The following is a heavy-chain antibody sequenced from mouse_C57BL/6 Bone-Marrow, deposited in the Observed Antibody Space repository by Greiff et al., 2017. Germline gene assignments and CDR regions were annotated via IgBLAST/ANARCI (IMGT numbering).Heavy chain of an antibody. CDR2: IHPSDSDT. CDR3: AIRTYQRDYYAMDY. V-gene: IGHV1-74*01. D-gene: IGHD5-1*01. J-gene: IGHJ4*01. CDR1: GYTFTSYW. Sequence: QVQLQQPGAELVKPGASMKVSCKASGYTFTSYWMHWVKQRPGQGLEWIGRIHPSDSDTNYNQKFKGKATLTVEKSYSTAYMQLSSLTSEDSAVYYCAIRTYQRDYYAMDYWGQGTSVTVSS.